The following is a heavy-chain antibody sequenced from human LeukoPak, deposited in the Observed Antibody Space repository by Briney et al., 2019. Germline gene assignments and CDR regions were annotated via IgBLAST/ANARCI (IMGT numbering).Heavy chain of an antibody. J-gene: IGHJ6*03. CDR2: IRYDGSNE. CDR1: GFLFKNYG. Sequence: GGSLRLSCVASGFLFKNYGMHWARQTPGKGLEWVTFIRYDGSNEYYADSVKGRFTISRDNSKSTLYLQMNSLRAEDTAVYYCAKNSGDYSYYYYSFMDVWGKGTTVTISS. CDR3: AKNSGDYSYYYYSFMDV. V-gene: IGHV3-30*02. D-gene: IGHD4-17*01.